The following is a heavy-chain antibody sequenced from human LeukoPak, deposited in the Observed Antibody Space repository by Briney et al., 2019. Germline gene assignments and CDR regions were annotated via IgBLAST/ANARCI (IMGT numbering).Heavy chain of an antibody. Sequence: SETLFLTCCVSGGYIRSHYWSWIRQPPGKGLEWIQYIYYSGSTNYNLSLKSRVTITVDTSKNQFSLKLSSVTAADTAVYYCASYYYDFWSGLEGWFDPWGQGTLVTVSS. V-gene: IGHV4-59*11. CDR2: IYYSGST. D-gene: IGHD3-3*01. CDR1: GGYIRSHY. CDR3: ASYYYDFWSGLEGWFDP. J-gene: IGHJ5*02.